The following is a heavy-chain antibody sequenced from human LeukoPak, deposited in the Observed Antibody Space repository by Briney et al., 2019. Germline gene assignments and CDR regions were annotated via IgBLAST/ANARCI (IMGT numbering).Heavy chain of an antibody. Sequence: GRSLRLSCAASGFTLSDNYMSWIRQAPGKGLEWVSYISSSGNTTKNADSVKGRFTITRDNAKNSLYLQMNSLRAEDTAVYYCARDGGSAWFLDYWGQGTLVTVSS. CDR3: ARDGGSAWFLDY. J-gene: IGHJ4*02. CDR1: GFTLSDNY. V-gene: IGHV3-11*04. D-gene: IGHD6-19*01. CDR2: ISSSGNTT.